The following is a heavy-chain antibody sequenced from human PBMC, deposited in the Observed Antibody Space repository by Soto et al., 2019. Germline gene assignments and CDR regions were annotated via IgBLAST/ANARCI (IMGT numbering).Heavy chain of an antibody. J-gene: IGHJ4*02. D-gene: IGHD3-10*01. CDR3: AKKVNSGSGSQYFDY. CDR1: GFTFSSYW. V-gene: IGHV3-7*03. CDR2: IKQDGSEK. Sequence: EVQLVESGGGLVQPGGSLRLSCAASGFTFSSYWMTWVRQAPGKGLEWVANIKQDGSEKYYMDSVKGRFTISRDNSKNTLFLQMNSLRAEDTAIYYCAKKVNSGSGSQYFDYWGQGTLVTVSS.